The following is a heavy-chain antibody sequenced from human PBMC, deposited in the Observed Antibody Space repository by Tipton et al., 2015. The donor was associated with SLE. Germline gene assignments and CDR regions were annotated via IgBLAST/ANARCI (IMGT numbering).Heavy chain of an antibody. CDR1: GFTFSDYY. CDR2: ISSSSSYT. Sequence: GSLRLSCAASGFTFSDYYMSWIRQAPGKGLEWVSYISSSSSYTNYADSVKGRFTISRDNAKNSLYLQMNSLRAEDTAVYYCARDRGIAARRDAFDIWGQGTMVTVSP. CDR3: ARDRGIAARRDAFDI. J-gene: IGHJ3*02. V-gene: IGHV3-11*06. D-gene: IGHD6-6*01.